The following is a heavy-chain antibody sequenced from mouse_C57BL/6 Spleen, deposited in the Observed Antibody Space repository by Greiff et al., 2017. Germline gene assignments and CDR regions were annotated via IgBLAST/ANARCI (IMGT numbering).Heavy chain of an antibody. D-gene: IGHD3-2*02. J-gene: IGHJ2*01. CDR2: IYPGDGDT. Sequence: VNVVESGPELVKPGASVKISCKASGYAFSSSWMNWVKQRPGKGLEWIGRIYPGDGDTNYNGKFKGKATLTADKSSSTAYMQLSSLTSEDSAVYFCARSGSSGYDYFDYWSQGTTLTVSS. CDR3: ARSGSSGYDYFDY. V-gene: IGHV1-82*01. CDR1: GYAFSSSW.